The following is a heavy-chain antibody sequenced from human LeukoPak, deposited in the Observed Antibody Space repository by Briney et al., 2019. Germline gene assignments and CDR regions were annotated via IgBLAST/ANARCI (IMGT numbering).Heavy chain of an antibody. V-gene: IGHV3-64*01. CDR3: ARGRGTLDY. CDR1: GGSLSGYY. D-gene: IGHD3-16*01. CDR2: ISSNGGST. J-gene: IGHJ4*02. Sequence: ETLSLTCAVYGGSLSGYYWSWIRQAPGKGLEYVSAISSNGGSTYYANSVKGRFTISRDNSKNTLYLQMGSLRAEDMAVCYCARGRGTLDYWGQGTLVTVSS.